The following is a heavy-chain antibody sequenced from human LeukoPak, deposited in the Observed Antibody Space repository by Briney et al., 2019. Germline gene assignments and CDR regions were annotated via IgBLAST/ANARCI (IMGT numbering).Heavy chain of an antibody. CDR1: GFTFSSYA. J-gene: IGHJ5*02. Sequence: GGSLRLSCAASGFTFSSYAMSWVRQAPGKGLEWVSAISGSGGSTYYADSVKGRFTISRDNSNNTVHLQMNSLRPDDSALYYCAREDNPLWFDPWGQGTLVTVSS. V-gene: IGHV3-23*01. CDR2: ISGSGGST. D-gene: IGHD1-1*01. CDR3: AREDNPLWFDP.